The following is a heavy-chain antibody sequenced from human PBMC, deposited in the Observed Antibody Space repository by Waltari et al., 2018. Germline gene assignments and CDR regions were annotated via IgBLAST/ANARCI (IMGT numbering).Heavy chain of an antibody. J-gene: IGHJ3*02. CDR2: IKQDGSEK. D-gene: IGHD3-10*01. CDR1: GFTFSCYC. CDR3: ARDRGLLWFGEWDDAFDI. V-gene: IGHV3-7*04. Sequence: EVQLVESGGGLVQPGGSLSLSCAASGFTFSCYCMSWVRQAPGQGLEWVANIKQDGSEKYYVDSVKGRFTISRDNAKNSLYLQMNSLRAEDTAVYYCARDRGLLWFGEWDDAFDIWGQGTMVTVSS.